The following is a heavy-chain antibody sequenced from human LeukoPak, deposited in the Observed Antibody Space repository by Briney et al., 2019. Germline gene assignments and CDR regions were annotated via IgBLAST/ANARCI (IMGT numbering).Heavy chain of an antibody. J-gene: IGHJ6*03. CDR1: GYTFTSYG. CDR2: ISAYNGNT. CDR3: ARGGHIVVVPAAYYMDV. Sequence: ASVKVSCKASGYTFTSYGISWVRQAPGQGLEWMGWISAYNGNTNYAQKLQGRVTMTTDTSTSTAYMELRSLRSDDTAVYYCARGGHIVVVPAAYYMDVWGKGTTVTVSS. D-gene: IGHD2-2*01. V-gene: IGHV1-18*01.